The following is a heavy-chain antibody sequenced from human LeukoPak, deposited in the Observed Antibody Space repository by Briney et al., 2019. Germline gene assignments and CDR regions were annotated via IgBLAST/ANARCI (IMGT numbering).Heavy chain of an antibody. CDR1: GFTFSNYW. J-gene: IGHJ4*02. CDR2: IKQDGSEK. D-gene: IGHD3-10*01. CDR3: ARDGGSGSYHPFDY. Sequence: GGSLRLSCAASGFTFSNYWMSWVRQAPGKGLEWVANIKQDGSEKYYVDSVKGRFTISRDNAKNSLYLQMNSLRAEDTAVYYCARDGGSGSYHPFDYWGQGTLVTVSS. V-gene: IGHV3-7*01.